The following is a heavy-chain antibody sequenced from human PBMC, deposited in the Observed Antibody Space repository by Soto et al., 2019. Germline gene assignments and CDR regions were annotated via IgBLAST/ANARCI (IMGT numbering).Heavy chain of an antibody. CDR3: AKPPSSSGNHSHFDY. J-gene: IGHJ4*02. V-gene: IGHV3-30*18. CDR2: ISFDGTNK. CDR1: GFTFSNYG. Sequence: GGSLRLSCAASGFTFSNYGMHWVRQAPGNGLEWVALISFDGTNKYNIDSVKGRFTISRDNSKNTLYLQMNSLRADDTSVYYCAKPPSSSGNHSHFDYWGQGTLVTVSS. D-gene: IGHD3-3*01.